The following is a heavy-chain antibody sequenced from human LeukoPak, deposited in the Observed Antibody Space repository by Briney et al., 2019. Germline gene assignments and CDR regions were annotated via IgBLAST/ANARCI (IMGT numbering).Heavy chain of an antibody. V-gene: IGHV3-11*03. CDR1: GFTFSDYY. Sequence: PGGSLSLSCAASGFTFSDYYMSWVRQAPGKGLEWLSYISSGRSDTNYTDSVKGGFTISRDNAKNSPHLQMNSLRAPDTAVYYCASTTPRITLAYWGQGNLVTVSS. CDR3: ASTTPRITLAY. D-gene: IGHD3-10*01. CDR2: ISSGRSDT. J-gene: IGHJ4*02.